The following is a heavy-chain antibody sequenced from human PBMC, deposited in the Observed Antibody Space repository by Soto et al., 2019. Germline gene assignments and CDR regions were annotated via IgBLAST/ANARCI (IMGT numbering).Heavy chain of an antibody. CDR1: GYPVGGYA. V-gene: IGHV1-18*01. CDR2: VSAHTGDS. D-gene: IGHD4-17*01. J-gene: IGHJ4*02. CDR3: ARPSTSYGDYGWSLAY. Sequence: SVKVSCKASGYPVGGYAIGWVRQAPRQSLEWMGWVSAHTGDSGYAQRFQGRVTLTTETSTSTAYMELRGLRSDDTAVYYCARPSTSYGDYGWSLAYWGQGTLVTVSS.